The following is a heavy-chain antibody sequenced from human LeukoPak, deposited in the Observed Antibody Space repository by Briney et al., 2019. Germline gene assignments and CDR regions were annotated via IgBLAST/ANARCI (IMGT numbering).Heavy chain of an antibody. Sequence: SETLSLTCAVYGGSFSGYYWSWTRQPPGKGLEWIGEINHSGSTNYNPSLKSRVTISVDTSKNQFSLKLSSVTAADTAVYYCARSKSWYVDYWGQGTLVTVSS. D-gene: IGHD6-13*01. V-gene: IGHV4-34*01. J-gene: IGHJ4*02. CDR2: INHSGST. CDR1: GGSFSGYY. CDR3: ARSKSWYVDY.